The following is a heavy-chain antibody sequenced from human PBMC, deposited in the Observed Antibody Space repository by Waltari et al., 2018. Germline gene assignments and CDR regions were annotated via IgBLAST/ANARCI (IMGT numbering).Heavy chain of an antibody. J-gene: IGHJ4*02. Sequence: VQLVESGGGVVQPGGSLRLSCAASGFTFSSYAMSWVRQAPGKGLEWVSVIYSVGSTYYADSVKGLFTISRDNSKNTLYLQMNSLRAEDTAVYYCAKDRLAAAGPDCWGQGTLVTVSS. CDR3: AKDRLAAAGPDC. CDR2: IYSVGST. CDR1: GFTFSSYA. V-gene: IGHV3-23*03. D-gene: IGHD6-13*01.